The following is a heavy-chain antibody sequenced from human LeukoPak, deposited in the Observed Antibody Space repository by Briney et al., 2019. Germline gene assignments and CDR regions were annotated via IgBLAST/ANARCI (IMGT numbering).Heavy chain of an antibody. V-gene: IGHV3-30*04. Sequence: PGGSLRLSCAASGFTFSSYAMHWVRQAPGKGLEWVAVISYDGSNKYYADSVKGRFTISRDNSKNTLYLQMNSLRAEDTAVYYCATVPPPYGSGSYYIYWGQGTLVTVSS. J-gene: IGHJ4*02. CDR1: GFTFSSYA. D-gene: IGHD3-10*01. CDR2: ISYDGSNK. CDR3: ATVPPPYGSGSYYIY.